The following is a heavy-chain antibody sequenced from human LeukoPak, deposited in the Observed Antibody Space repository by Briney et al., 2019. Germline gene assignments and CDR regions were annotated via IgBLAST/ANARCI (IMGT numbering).Heavy chain of an antibody. D-gene: IGHD1-26*01. CDR3: AIYSVGALTDGFDY. CDR2: IYPGQSDS. J-gene: IGHJ4*02. V-gene: IGHV5-51*01. Sequence: PGESLKISCKGSRYSFTTYWIAWVRQVPGKGLESMGVIYPGQSDSRYSPSFQGQVTFSVDESINTAYLQWSSLKASDTAMYYCAIYSVGALTDGFDYWGQGTLVTVSS. CDR1: RYSFTTYW.